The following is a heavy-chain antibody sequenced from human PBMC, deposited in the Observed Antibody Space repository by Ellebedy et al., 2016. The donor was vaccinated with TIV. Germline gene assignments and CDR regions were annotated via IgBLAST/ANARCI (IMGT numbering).Heavy chain of an antibody. CDR1: GFTFSSYW. V-gene: IGHV3-7*05. Sequence: GESLKISCAVSGFTFSSYWMTWVRQAPGKGLEWVANIQQRGSEKFYADSVKGRFNISRDNAKNSLYLHMNNLKVEDTAVYYCAREREVRHYFDDWGQGTFVTVSS. J-gene: IGHJ4*02. CDR3: AREREVRHYFDD. CDR2: IQQRGSEK.